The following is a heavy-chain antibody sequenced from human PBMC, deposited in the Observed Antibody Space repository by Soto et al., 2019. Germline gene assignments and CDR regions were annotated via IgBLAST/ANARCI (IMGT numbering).Heavy chain of an antibody. J-gene: IGHJ3*02. CDR2: MNPNSGNT. Sequence: QVQLVQSGAEVKKPGASVKVSCKASGYTFTNYDINWVRQATGQGLEWMGWMNPNSGNTGYAQKFQGRVTMTRNTSINTAYMELTSLRSDDTAVYYCASGALHSGSHYNAFAIWGQGTMVTVSS. D-gene: IGHD3-22*01. CDR1: GYTFTNYD. CDR3: ASGALHSGSHYNAFAI. V-gene: IGHV1-8*01.